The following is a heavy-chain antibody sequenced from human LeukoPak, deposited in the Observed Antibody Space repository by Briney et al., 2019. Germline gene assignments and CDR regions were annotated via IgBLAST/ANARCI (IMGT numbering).Heavy chain of an antibody. V-gene: IGHV3-23*01. D-gene: IGHD3-22*01. CDR1: GFTFSSYA. CDR2: ISGSGGST. Sequence: GGSLRLSWAASGFTFSSYAMSWVRQAPGKGLEWVSAISGSGGSTYYADSVKGRFTISRDNSKNTLYLQMNSLRAEDTAVYYCAKEGYDSSLYYYYYGMDVWGQGTTVTVSS. J-gene: IGHJ6*02. CDR3: AKEGYDSSLYYYYYGMDV.